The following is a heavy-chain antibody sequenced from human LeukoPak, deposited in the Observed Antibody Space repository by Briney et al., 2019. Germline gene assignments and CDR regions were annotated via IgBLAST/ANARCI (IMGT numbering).Heavy chain of an antibody. CDR3: TTGDSGLWFGELNYYDSSGYYDYFDY. CDR1: GFTFSNAW. V-gene: IGHV3-15*01. D-gene: IGHD3-22*01. CDR2: IKSKTDGGTT. Sequence: GGSLRLSCAASGFTFSNAWMSWVRQAPGKGLEWVGRIKSKTDGGTTDYAAPVKGRFTISRDDSKNTLYLQMNSLKTEDTAVYYCTTGDSGLWFGELNYYDSSGYYDYFDYWGQGTLVTVSS. J-gene: IGHJ4*02.